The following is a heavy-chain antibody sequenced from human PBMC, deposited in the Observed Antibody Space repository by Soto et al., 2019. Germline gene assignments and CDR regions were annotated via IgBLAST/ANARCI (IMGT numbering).Heavy chain of an antibody. V-gene: IGHV4-59*01. CDR2: IYGTVIIVYTPST. CDR3: ARGEDAFFYYGSDV. J-gene: IGHJ6*02. CDR1: WGSFSGYY. Sequence: SETQSLGSSVDWGSFSGYYWRWIRRAPGEGLEGIAYIYGTVIIVYTPSTSYDPSLKSLFTMSVDTSKSPFSVKLTSVTAADTAVYFCARGEDAFFYYGSDVWGQGITVSVSS.